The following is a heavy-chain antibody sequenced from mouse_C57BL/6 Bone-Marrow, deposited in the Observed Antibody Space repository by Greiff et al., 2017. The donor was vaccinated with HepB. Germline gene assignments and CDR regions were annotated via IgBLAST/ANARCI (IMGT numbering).Heavy chain of an antibody. Sequence: EVKLVESGGGLVKPGGSLKLSCAASGFTFSSYAMSWVRQTPEKRLEGVATISDGGSYTYYPDNVKGRFTISRDNAKNNLYLQMSHRKSEDTARYYCAREDSSGYGDAMDYWGQGTSVTVSS. CDR3: AREDSSGYGDAMDY. V-gene: IGHV5-4*03. CDR1: GFTFSSYA. CDR2: ISDGGSYT. D-gene: IGHD3-2*02. J-gene: IGHJ4*01.